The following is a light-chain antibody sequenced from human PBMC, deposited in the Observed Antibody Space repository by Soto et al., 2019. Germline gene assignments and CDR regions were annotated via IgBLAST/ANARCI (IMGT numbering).Light chain of an antibody. V-gene: IGKV1-9*01. J-gene: IGKJ2*01. CDR1: YDISSF. Sequence: IQLTQSPSFLSASVEDRVTISCRASYDISSFLAWYQQEPGKPPKLLIYNSSTLQTGVPLRYTGSGSGRKFTLTISSLQFGDFATYFCQQIGHNPYTFGQKTKLEI. CDR3: QQIGHNPYT. CDR2: NSS.